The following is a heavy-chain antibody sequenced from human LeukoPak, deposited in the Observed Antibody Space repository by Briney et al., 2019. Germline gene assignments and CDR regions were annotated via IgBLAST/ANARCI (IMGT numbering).Heavy chain of an antibody. CDR3: AKDPQKWESYFDY. CDR2: IRYDGSNK. V-gene: IGHV3-30*02. D-gene: IGHD1-26*01. J-gene: IGHJ4*02. Sequence: GGSLRLSCAASGFTFSSYGMHWDRQAPGKGLEWVAFIRYDGSNKYYADSVKGRFTISRDNSKNTLYLQMNSLRAEDTAVYYCAKDPQKWESYFDYWGQGTLVTVSS. CDR1: GFTFSSYG.